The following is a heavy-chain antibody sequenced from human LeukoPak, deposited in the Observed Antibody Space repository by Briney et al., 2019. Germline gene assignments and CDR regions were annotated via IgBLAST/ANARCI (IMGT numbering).Heavy chain of an antibody. CDR1: GXTXTSXX. CDR2: MNPNSGNT. Sequence: XXXGXTXTSXXINWVRQATGQGLEWMGWMNPNSGNTNYAQKFQGRVTMTTDTSTTTAYMELRSLRSDDTAVYYCARGGRGDYVTDWGQGTLVTVSS. V-gene: IGHV1-8*01. D-gene: IGHD2-21*02. J-gene: IGHJ4*02. CDR3: ARGGRGDYVTD.